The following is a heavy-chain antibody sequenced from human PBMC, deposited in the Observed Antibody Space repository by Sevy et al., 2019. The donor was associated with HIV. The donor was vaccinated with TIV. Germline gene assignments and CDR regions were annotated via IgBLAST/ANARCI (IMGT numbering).Heavy chain of an antibody. V-gene: IGHV4-59*01. Sequence: SETLSLTCSVSGGSMNIYYWSWIRQPPGKGLEWIGFIYYSGSTNYNPSLKIRVTISVDTSKNQFSLKLSSVTAADTAVYYCARVGFNWNDVDYWGQGTLVTVSS. CDR2: IYYSGST. CDR1: GGSMNIYY. D-gene: IGHD1-20*01. J-gene: IGHJ4*02. CDR3: ARVGFNWNDVDY.